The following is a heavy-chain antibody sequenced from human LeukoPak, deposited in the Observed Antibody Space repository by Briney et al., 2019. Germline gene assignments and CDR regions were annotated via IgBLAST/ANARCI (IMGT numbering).Heavy chain of an antibody. CDR1: GYSFTSYW. Sequence: GESLKISCKDSGYSFTSYWIGWVRQMPGKGLEWMGIIYPGDSDTRYSPSFQGQVTISADKSISTAYLQWSSLKASDTAMYYCARPPNYYDSSGYDYYFDYWGQGTLVTVSS. CDR2: IYPGDSDT. J-gene: IGHJ4*02. V-gene: IGHV5-51*01. D-gene: IGHD3-22*01. CDR3: ARPPNYYDSSGYDYYFDY.